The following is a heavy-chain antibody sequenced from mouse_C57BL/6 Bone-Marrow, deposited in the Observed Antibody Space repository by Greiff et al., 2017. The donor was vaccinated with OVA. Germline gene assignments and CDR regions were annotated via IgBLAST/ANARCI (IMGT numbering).Heavy chain of an antibody. CDR1: GFTFSDYY. CDR2: INYDGSST. D-gene: IGHD2-3*01. J-gene: IGHJ1*03. CDR3: ARVYDGYFYWYFDV. V-gene: IGHV5-16*01. Sequence: EVMLVESEGGLVQPGSSMKLSCTASGFTFSDYYMAWVRQVPEKGLEWVANINYDGSSTYYLDSLKSRFIISRDNAKNILYLQMSSLKSEDTATYYCARVYDGYFYWYFDVWGTGTTVTVSS.